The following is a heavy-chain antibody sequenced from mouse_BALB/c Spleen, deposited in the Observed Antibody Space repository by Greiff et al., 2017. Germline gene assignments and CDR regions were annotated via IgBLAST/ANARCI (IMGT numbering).Heavy chain of an antibody. D-gene: IGHD2-1*01. CDR2: IRNKANGYTT. V-gene: IGHV7-3*02. J-gene: IGHJ2*01. CDR3: ARLHGNYFDY. Sequence: EVMLVESGGGLVQPGGSLRLSCATSGFTFTDYYMSWVRQPPGKALEWLGFIRNKANGYTTEYSASVKGRFTISRDNSQSILYLQMNTLRAEDSATYYCARLHGNYFDYWGQGTTLTVSS. CDR1: GFTFTDYY.